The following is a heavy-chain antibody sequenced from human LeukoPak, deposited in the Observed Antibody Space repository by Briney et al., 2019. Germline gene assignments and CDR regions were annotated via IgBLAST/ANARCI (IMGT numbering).Heavy chain of an antibody. J-gene: IGHJ6*02. Sequence: ASVKVSCKASGYTFTSCDINWVRQATGQGLEWMGWMNPNSGNTGYAQKFQGRVTMTRNTSISTAYMELSSLRSEDTAVYYCALRFLEWLPYYYYYGMDVWGQGTTVTVSS. D-gene: IGHD3-3*01. CDR1: GYTFTSCD. CDR3: ALRFLEWLPYYYYYGMDV. CDR2: MNPNSGNT. V-gene: IGHV1-8*01.